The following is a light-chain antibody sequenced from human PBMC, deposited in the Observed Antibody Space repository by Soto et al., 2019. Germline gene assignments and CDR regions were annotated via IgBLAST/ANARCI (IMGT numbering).Light chain of an antibody. Sequence: QSALTQPASLSGSPGQSITISCTGTSSDIGAYDYVAWFQQHPGKAPKLLISQVNKRPSGVSNRISGSKSGNTGYLTISGVNVEVEAEYCCFSFTTTRTHVFGTGTKLTV. CDR3: FSFTTTRTHV. CDR1: SSDIGAYDY. J-gene: IGLJ1*01. CDR2: QVN. V-gene: IGLV2-14*01.